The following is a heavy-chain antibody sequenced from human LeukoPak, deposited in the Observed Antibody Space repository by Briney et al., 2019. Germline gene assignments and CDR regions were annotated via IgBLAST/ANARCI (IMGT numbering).Heavy chain of an antibody. Sequence: ASVKVSCKASGYTFTNHYMHWVRQAPEQGLEWMGIINPSGGSTSYAQKFQGRVTMTRDTSTSTVYMELSSLRSEDTAMYYCTRGGPYCSSTSCYGGFDYWGQGTLVTVSS. CDR1: GYTFTNHY. V-gene: IGHV1-46*01. CDR3: TRGGPYCSSTSCYGGFDY. CDR2: INPSGGST. J-gene: IGHJ4*02. D-gene: IGHD2-2*01.